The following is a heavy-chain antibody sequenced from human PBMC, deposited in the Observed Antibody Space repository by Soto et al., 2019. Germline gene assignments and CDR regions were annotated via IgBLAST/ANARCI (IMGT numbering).Heavy chain of an antibody. J-gene: IGHJ5*02. D-gene: IGHD6-13*01. Sequence: SETLSLTCTVSGGSISSYYWSWIRQPPGKGLEWIGYIYYSGSTNYNPSLKSRVTISVDTSKNQFSLKLSSVTAADTAVYYCARLRIAAAGTSSYNWFDPWGQGTLVTVSS. CDR3: ARLRIAAAGTSSYNWFDP. CDR1: GGSISSYY. CDR2: IYYSGST. V-gene: IGHV4-59*01.